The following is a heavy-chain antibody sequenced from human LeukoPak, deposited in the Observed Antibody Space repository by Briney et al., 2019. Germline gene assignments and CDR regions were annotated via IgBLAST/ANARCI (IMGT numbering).Heavy chain of an antibody. Sequence: SETLSPTCTVSGGSISIYYWSWIRQPPGKGLEWIGYIYYSGSTNYNPSLKSRVTISVDTSKNQFSLKLSSVTAADTAVYYCARLNSELGTYFDYWGQGTLVTVSS. CDR1: GGSISIYY. CDR2: IYYSGST. V-gene: IGHV4-59*08. D-gene: IGHD7-27*01. CDR3: ARLNSELGTYFDY. J-gene: IGHJ4*02.